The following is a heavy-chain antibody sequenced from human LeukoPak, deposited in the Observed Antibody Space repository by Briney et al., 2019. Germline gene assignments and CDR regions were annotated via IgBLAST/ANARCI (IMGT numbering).Heavy chain of an antibody. D-gene: IGHD4-17*01. CDR3: ARGLYGDYVSDY. Sequence: PGGSLRLSCAASGFTFSSYSMNWVRQAPGKGLEWVSYISSRSATIYYADSVKGRFTISRDNAKNSLYLQMNSLRAEDTAVYYCARGLYGDYVSDYWGQGTLVTVSS. CDR1: GFTFSSYS. J-gene: IGHJ4*02. V-gene: IGHV3-48*01. CDR2: ISSRSATI.